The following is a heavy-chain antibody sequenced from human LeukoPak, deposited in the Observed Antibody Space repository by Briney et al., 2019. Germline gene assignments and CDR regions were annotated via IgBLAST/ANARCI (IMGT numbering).Heavy chain of an antibody. V-gene: IGHV3-11*01. Sequence: GGSLRLSCAASGFTFSDYYMSWIRQAPGKGLEWVSYISSSGSTIYYADSVKGRFTISRDNAKNSLYLQMNSLRAEDTALYYCAKEAMVRGIRLFDYWGQGTLVTVSS. CDR3: AKEAMVRGIRLFDY. J-gene: IGHJ4*02. CDR2: ISSSGSTI. D-gene: IGHD3-10*01. CDR1: GFTFSDYY.